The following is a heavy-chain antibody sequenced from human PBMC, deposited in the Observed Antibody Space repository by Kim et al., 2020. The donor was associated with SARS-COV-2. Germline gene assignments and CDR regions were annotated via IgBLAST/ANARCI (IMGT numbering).Heavy chain of an antibody. D-gene: IGHD3-10*01. CDR3: ARNYGMDV. J-gene: IGHJ6*02. Sequence: GGSLRLSCAASGFTFSSYWMHWVRQAPGKGLVWVSGINSDGSFTRYADSVTGRFTISRDNAKNTRYLQMNSLRAEDTAMYYCARNYGMDVWSQGTTVTVSS. CDR1: GFTFSSYW. CDR2: INSDGSFT. V-gene: IGHV3-74*01.